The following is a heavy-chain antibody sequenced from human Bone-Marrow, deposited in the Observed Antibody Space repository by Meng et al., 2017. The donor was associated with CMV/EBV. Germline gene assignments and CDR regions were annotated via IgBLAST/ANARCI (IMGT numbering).Heavy chain of an antibody. D-gene: IGHD3-3*01. J-gene: IGHJ6*02. Sequence: GESLKISCAASGFTFSSYAMHWVRQAPGKGLERVAVISYDGSNKYYADSVKGRFTISRDNSKNTLYLQMNSLRAEDTAVYYCARDRSGYDFWSGSLTYYYYGMDVWGQGTTVTVSS. V-gene: IGHV3-30*04. CDR2: ISYDGSNK. CDR3: ARDRSGYDFWSGSLTYYYYGMDV. CDR1: GFTFSSYA.